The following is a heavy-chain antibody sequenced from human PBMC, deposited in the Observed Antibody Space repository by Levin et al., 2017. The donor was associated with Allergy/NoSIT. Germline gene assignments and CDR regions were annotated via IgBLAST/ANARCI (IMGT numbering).Heavy chain of an antibody. CDR3: ARRTWNYYGRSGYPLFDP. Sequence: SGPTLVKPTQTLTLTCTFSGFSLSTSGVGVTWIRQPPGKALEWLALIYWDDEKRYSPSLKSRLTITRDTSKNQVVLTMTNMDPVDTAPYYCARRTWNYYGRSGYPLFDPWGQGTLVTVSS. CDR2: IYWDDEK. J-gene: IGHJ5*02. V-gene: IGHV2-5*02. CDR1: GFSLSTSGVG. D-gene: IGHD3-22*01.